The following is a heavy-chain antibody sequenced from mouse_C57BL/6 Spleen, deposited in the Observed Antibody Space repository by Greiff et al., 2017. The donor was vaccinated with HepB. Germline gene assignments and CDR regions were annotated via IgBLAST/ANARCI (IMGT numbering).Heavy chain of an antibody. Sequence: VQLQQSGAELVRPGTSVKVSCKASGYAFTNYLIEWVKQRPGQGLEGIGVINPGSGGTNYNEKFKGKATLTADKSSSTAYMQLSSLTSEDSAVYFCAKGYFDVWGTGTTVTVSS. V-gene: IGHV1-54*01. CDR3: AKGYFDV. CDR2: INPGSGGT. J-gene: IGHJ1*03. CDR1: GYAFTNYL.